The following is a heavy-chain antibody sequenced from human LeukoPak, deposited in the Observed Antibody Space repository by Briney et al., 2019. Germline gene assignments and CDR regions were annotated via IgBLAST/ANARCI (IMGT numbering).Heavy chain of an antibody. CDR2: INQDGTEK. J-gene: IGHJ4*02. Sequence: GGSLRLSCAASGFTFSSNWMSWVRQAPGKGLGLVANINQDGTEKDYVDSVKGRFTISRDNAKNSLYLQMNSLRAEDTAVYYCARGSTMVRGVIDYWGQGTLVTVSS. CDR3: ARGSTMVRGVIDY. D-gene: IGHD3-10*01. CDR1: GFTFSSNW. V-gene: IGHV3-7*01.